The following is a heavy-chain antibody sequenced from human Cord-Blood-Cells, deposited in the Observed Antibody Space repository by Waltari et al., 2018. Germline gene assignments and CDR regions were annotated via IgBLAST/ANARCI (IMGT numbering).Heavy chain of an antibody. Sequence: EVQLVESGGGLVQPGGSLRLSCAASGFTFSSYAMSWVRQAPGTGLEWVSAISGSGGSTDYADSVKGRFTISRDNSKNTLYLQMNSLRAEDTAVYYCAKEAGYDFWSGYSPDAFDIWGQGTMVTVSS. CDR2: ISGSGGST. CDR1: GFTFSSYA. D-gene: IGHD3-3*01. V-gene: IGHV3-23*04. J-gene: IGHJ3*02. CDR3: AKEAGYDFWSGYSPDAFDI.